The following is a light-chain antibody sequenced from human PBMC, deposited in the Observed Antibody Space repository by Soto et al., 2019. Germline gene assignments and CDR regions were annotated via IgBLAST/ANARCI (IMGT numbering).Light chain of an antibody. CDR2: DVS. J-gene: IGLJ1*01. CDR3: CSYTTSGTLYV. V-gene: IGLV2-11*01. CDR1: SSDVGAYNF. Sequence: QSALTQPPSVSGSPGQSVTISCTGTSSDVGAYNFVSWYQQYPGKVPKLIIFDVSARPSGVPDRFSGSKSGNTASLTISGLQADDEADYYCCSYTTSGTLYVFGTGTKLTVL.